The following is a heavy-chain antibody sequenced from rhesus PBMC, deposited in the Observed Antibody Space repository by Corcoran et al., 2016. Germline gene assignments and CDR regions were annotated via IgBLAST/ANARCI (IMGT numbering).Heavy chain of an antibody. V-gene: IGHV1-111*02. Sequence: EVQLVQSGAEVKKPGDSVKISCKASGYTFPDYSLPWVRQAPGKGLEWMGRVDPEDGEADDAQKFQDRGTITADTSTDTAYMELSSLRSEDTAMYYCATKGIAAAGGGLGYWGQGVLVTVSS. CDR2: VDPEDGEA. J-gene: IGHJ4*01. CDR1: GYTFPDYS. CDR3: ATKGIAAAGGGLGY. D-gene: IGHD6-25*01.